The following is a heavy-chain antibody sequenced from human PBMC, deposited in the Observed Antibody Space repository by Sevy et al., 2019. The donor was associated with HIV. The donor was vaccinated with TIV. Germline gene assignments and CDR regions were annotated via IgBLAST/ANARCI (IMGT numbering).Heavy chain of an antibody. J-gene: IGHJ4*02. CDR1: GFTFSSYS. Sequence: GGSLRLSCAASGFTFSSYSMNWVRQAPGKGLEGVSSISSSSSYIYYADSVKGRITISRENAKNSPYLQMNSLRAEDTAVYYCARGNPSTVTTNYWGQGTLVTVSS. D-gene: IGHD4-17*01. CDR2: ISSSSSYI. CDR3: ARGNPSTVTTNY. V-gene: IGHV3-21*01.